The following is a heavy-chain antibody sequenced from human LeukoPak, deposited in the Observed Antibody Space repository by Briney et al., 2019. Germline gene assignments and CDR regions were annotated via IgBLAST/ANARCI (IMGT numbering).Heavy chain of an antibody. CDR2: IIDSGNSI. V-gene: IGHV3-23*01. J-gene: IGHJ4*02. CDR3: AKDPIFSGSYGVFDY. D-gene: IGHD1-26*01. CDR1: GFTFSSCA. Sequence: GGSLRLSCAASGFTFSSCAMSWVRQAPGKGLEWVSTIIDSGNSIYYADSAEGRFTISRDSSKNTLYLQMNSLRAGDTAVYYCAKDPIFSGSYGVFDYWGLGTLVTVSS.